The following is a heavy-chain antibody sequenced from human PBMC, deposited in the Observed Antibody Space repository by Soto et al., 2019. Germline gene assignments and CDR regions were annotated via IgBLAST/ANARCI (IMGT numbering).Heavy chain of an antibody. J-gene: IGHJ4*02. Sequence: PSETLSLTCPVSGGSISSSSYYWGWIRQPPGKGLEWIGSIYYSGITYYNPSLKSRVTISVDTSENQFSLKLSSVTAADTALYYCARLSSDSSGLYFDYWGQGTLVTVSS. CDR2: IYYSGIT. CDR1: GGSISSSSYY. CDR3: ARLSSDSSGLYFDY. D-gene: IGHD3-22*01. V-gene: IGHV4-39*01.